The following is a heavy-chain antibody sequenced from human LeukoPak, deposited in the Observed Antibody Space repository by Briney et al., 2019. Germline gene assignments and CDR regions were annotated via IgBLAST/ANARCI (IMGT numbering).Heavy chain of an antibody. CDR3: ARSTMVRGVTLGWWFDP. CDR1: GGSFSGYY. Sequence: PSETLSLTCAVYGGSFSGYYWSWIRQPPGKGLEWIGEINHSGSTNYNPSLKSRVTISVDTSKNQFSLKLSSVTAADTAVYYCARSTMVRGVTLGWWFDPWGQGTLVTVSS. CDR2: INHSGST. V-gene: IGHV4-34*01. J-gene: IGHJ5*02. D-gene: IGHD3-10*01.